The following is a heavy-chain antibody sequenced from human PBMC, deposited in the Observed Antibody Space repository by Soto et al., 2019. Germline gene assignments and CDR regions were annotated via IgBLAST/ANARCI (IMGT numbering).Heavy chain of an antibody. J-gene: IGHJ2*01. V-gene: IGHV4-39*01. D-gene: IGHD1-1*01. CDR2: FYFSGNT. CDR1: GGSISSSSYY. CDR3: ARPGNNRNWYSDL. Sequence: PSETLSLTCTVSGGSISSSSYYWGWIRQPPGKGLEWIGSFYFSGNTHHNPSLQSRVTISVDTSKNQFSLKLTSVTAADTAVYYCARPGNNRNWYSDLWGRGTLVTVSS.